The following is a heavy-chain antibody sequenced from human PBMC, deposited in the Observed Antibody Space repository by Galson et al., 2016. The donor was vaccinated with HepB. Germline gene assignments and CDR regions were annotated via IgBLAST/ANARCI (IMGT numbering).Heavy chain of an antibody. V-gene: IGHV3-48*02. CDR3: AEGGGFCSGGSCYAGSVGGY. CDR2: ISSSSSTI. Sequence: SLRLSCAASGFTFSSYSMNWVRQAPGKGLEWVSYISSSSSTIYYADSVKGRFSISRDNAKHSLYLQMNSLRDEDTAVYYCAEGGGFCSGGSCYAGSVGGYWGQGTLVTVSS. CDR1: GFTFSSYS. J-gene: IGHJ4*02. D-gene: IGHD2-15*01.